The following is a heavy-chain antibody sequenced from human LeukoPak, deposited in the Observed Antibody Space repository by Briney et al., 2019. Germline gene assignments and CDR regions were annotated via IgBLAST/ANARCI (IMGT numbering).Heavy chain of an antibody. CDR2: IRQDGSEK. D-gene: IGHD6-19*01. CDR1: GFTVSSNY. V-gene: IGHV3-7*01. CDR3: ARPTYTSGCDF. Sequence: PGGSLRLSCAASGFTVSSNYVSWVRQAPGKGLEWVANIRQDGSEKYYVDSVKGRFTISRDNAKNSLYLQMNGLRAEDTAVYYCARPTYTSGCDFWGQGTLVTVSS. J-gene: IGHJ4*02.